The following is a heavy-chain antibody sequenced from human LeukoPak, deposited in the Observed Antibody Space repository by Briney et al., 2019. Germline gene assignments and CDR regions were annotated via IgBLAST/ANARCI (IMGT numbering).Heavy chain of an antibody. CDR2: ISGSGGST. D-gene: IGHD3-3*01. Sequence: GGSLRLSCAASGFTFSSYAMSWVRQAPGKGLEWVSAISGSGGSTYYADSVKGRFTISRDNSKNTLYLQMNSLRAEDTAVYYCARDRTIFGVVTHFDYWGQGTLVTVSS. J-gene: IGHJ4*02. CDR1: GFTFSSYA. CDR3: ARDRTIFGVVTHFDY. V-gene: IGHV3-23*01.